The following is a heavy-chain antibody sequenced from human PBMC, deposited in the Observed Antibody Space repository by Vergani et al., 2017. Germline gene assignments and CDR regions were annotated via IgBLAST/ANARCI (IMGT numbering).Heavy chain of an antibody. J-gene: IGHJ6*03. CDR3: AREGTASSSWYVPADYYYYMDV. Sequence: QVQLVQSGAEVKKPGASVKVSCKASGYTFTGYYMHWVRQAPGQGLEWMGWINPNSGGTNYAQKFQGWVTMTRDTSISPAYMELSRLRSDDTAVYYCAREGTASSSWYVPADYYYYMDVWGKGTTVTVSS. CDR2: INPNSGGT. V-gene: IGHV1-2*04. D-gene: IGHD6-13*01. CDR1: GYTFTGYY.